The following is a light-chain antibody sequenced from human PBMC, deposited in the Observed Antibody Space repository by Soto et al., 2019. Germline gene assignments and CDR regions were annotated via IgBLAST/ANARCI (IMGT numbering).Light chain of an antibody. CDR1: QSGRDMY. CDR3: QHYGYPQWT. CDR2: CVS. Sequence: EIVLTQSPGTLSLSPGERATLSCRASQSGRDMYLAWYQQKPGQPPRLLIYCVSSRAYGIPDRFSGSGSGTDFTLTISRLEPEDFAVYYCQHYGYPQWTFGQGTKVEIK. J-gene: IGKJ1*01. V-gene: IGKV3-20*01.